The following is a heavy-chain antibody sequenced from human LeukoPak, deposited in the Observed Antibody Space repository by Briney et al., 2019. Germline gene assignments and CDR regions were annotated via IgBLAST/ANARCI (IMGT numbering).Heavy chain of an antibody. CDR1: GFTFSSYG. CDR2: IYSGGST. V-gene: IGHV3-66*01. J-gene: IGHJ4*02. CDR3: ARFLGSGWYSDY. Sequence: PGGSLRLSCAASGFTFSSYGMHWVRQAPGKGLEWVSVIYSGGSTYYADSVKGRFTISRDNSKNTLYLQMNSLRAEDTAVYYCARFLGSGWYSDYWGQGTLVTVSS. D-gene: IGHD6-19*01.